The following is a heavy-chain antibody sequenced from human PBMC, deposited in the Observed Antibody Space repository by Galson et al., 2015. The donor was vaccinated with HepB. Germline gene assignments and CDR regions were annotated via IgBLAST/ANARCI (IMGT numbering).Heavy chain of an antibody. V-gene: IGHV1-69*02. CDR2: IIPILGIA. CDR3: ARVGYCTSTTCYFGTYYWFDP. J-gene: IGHJ5*02. CDR1: GGTFSNYT. D-gene: IGHD2/OR15-2a*01. Sequence: SVKVSCKASGGTFSNYTVHWVRQAPGQGLEWMGRIIPILGIANHAQKFQGRVTITAGKSTSTADMELSSLGPEDTAVYYCARVGYCTSTTCYFGTYYWFDPWGQGTQVTVSS.